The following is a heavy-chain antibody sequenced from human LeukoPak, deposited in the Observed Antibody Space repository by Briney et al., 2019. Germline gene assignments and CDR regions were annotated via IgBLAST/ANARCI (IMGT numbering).Heavy chain of an antibody. CDR2: ISSSGNTR. D-gene: IGHD2-21*01. J-gene: IGHJ4*02. V-gene: IGHV3-11*04. CDR1: GFIFSDYY. CDR3: AGGGIAAFDS. Sequence: PGGSLRLSCAASGFIFSDYYMSWIRQAPGKGLEWVAYISSSGNTRYYADSVKGRFTISRDNAKNSLYLQMNSLRAEDTAAYYCAGGGIAAFDSWGQGTLVTVSS.